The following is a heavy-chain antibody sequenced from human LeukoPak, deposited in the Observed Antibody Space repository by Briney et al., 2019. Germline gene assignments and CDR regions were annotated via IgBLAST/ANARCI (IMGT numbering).Heavy chain of an antibody. CDR2: ISWDGGST. CDR1: GFTFDDYT. Sequence: GGSLRLSCAASGFTFDDYTMHWVRQAPGKGLEWVSLISWDGGSTYYADSVKGRFTISRDNSKNSLYLQMNSLRTEDTALYYCAKDSRIAAAGNLWYFDYWGQGTLVTVSS. CDR3: AKDSRIAAAGNLWYFDY. V-gene: IGHV3-43*01. J-gene: IGHJ4*02. D-gene: IGHD6-13*01.